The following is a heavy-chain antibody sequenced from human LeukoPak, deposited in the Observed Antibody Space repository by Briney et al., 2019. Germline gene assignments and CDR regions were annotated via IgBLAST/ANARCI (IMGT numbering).Heavy chain of an antibody. J-gene: IGHJ6*03. CDR1: GYTFTSYG. CDR2: ISAYNGNT. D-gene: IGHD3/OR15-3a*01. Sequence: GASVKVSCKASGYTFTSYGISWVRQAPGQGLEWMGWISAYNGNTNYAQKLQGRVTMTTDTSTSTAYMELRSLKSDDTAVYYCARAGLGEKYYYYYYMDVWGKGTTVTVSS. CDR3: ARAGLGEKYYYYYYMDV. V-gene: IGHV1-18*01.